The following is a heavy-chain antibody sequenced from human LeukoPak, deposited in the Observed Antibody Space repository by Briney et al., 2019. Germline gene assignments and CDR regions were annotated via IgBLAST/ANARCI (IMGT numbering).Heavy chain of an antibody. J-gene: IGHJ5*02. CDR2: MNPNTGNT. V-gene: IGHV1-8*03. CDR1: GYSLTSYD. Sequence: ASVKVSCKASGYSLTSYDINWVRQATGQGLEWMGWMNPNTGNTGYAQKFQGRVTITRNTSISTAYMELYSLRSEDTAIYYCARGQGNWFDPWGQGSLVTVSS. CDR3: ARGQGNWFDP.